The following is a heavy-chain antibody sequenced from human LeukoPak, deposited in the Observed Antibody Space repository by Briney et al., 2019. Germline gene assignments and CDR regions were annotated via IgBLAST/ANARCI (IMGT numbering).Heavy chain of an antibody. CDR1: GGSFSGYY. Sequence: SETLSLTCAVYGGSFSGYYWSWIRQPPGKGLEWIGEINHSGSTNYNPSLKSRVTISVDTSKNQFSLKLSSVTAADTAVYYCATLSSGWYFGDDYWGQGTLVTVSS. D-gene: IGHD6-19*01. V-gene: IGHV4-34*01. CDR2: INHSGST. CDR3: ATLSSGWYFGDDY. J-gene: IGHJ4*02.